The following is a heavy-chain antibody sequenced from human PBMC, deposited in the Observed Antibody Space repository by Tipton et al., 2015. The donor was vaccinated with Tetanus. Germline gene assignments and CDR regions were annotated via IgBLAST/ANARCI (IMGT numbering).Heavy chain of an antibody. V-gene: IGHV3-7*01. Sequence: LSLTCTVSGVSVRSYYWSWIRQSPDKGLEWVANIKEDGSEMYYADSVKGRFTISRDNARNSLSVHMNSLTAEDTAVYYCARLRVYCSTACYSREDYWGQGTLVTVSS. CDR2: IKEDGSEM. CDR3: ARLRVYCSTACYSREDY. CDR1: GVSVRSYY. D-gene: IGHD2/OR15-2a*01. J-gene: IGHJ4*02.